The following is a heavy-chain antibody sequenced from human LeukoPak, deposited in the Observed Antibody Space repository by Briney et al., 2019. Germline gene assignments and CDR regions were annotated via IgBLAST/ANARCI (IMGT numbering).Heavy chain of an antibody. CDR3: AKAQGYLDY. V-gene: IGHV3-23*01. CDR1: GFAFSRYG. Sequence: GGSLRLACAASGFAFSRYGIVWVRQAPGKGLEWVSGISGSGGNTYYGDSVKGRFTISRDNSKNTVYLQMNSLRAEDTAVYYCAKAQGYLDYWGQGTLATVSS. CDR2: ISGSGGNT. J-gene: IGHJ4*02.